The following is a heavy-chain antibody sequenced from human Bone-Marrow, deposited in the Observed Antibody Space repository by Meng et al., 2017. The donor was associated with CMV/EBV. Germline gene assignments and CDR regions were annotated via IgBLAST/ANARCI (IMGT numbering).Heavy chain of an antibody. Sequence: SVKVSCKASGGTFSSYAISWVRQAPGQGLEWMGGIIPIFGTANYAQKFQGRVTITTDESTSTAYMELSSLRSEDTAVYYCARDRGAAAGLYYYGMDVWGQGTTVTVSS. J-gene: IGHJ6*02. D-gene: IGHD6-13*01. V-gene: IGHV1-69*05. CDR2: IIPIFGTA. CDR1: GGTFSSYA. CDR3: ARDRGAAAGLYYYGMDV.